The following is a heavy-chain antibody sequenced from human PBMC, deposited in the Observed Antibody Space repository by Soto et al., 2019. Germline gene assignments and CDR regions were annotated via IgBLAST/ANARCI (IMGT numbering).Heavy chain of an antibody. D-gene: IGHD3-3*01. CDR2: IDASGST. Sequence: QVQLQESGPGLVKPSETLSLTCTVSGGSIISYQWSWIRQTGGKGLEWIGRIDASGSTDYNASLKSRVIMSVDTSKNQFSLKVTSVTAADTAVYYCARDLNYDFWSERVKYFDPWGQGTLVTVSS. CDR1: GGSIISYQ. V-gene: IGHV4-4*07. CDR3: ARDLNYDFWSERVKYFDP. J-gene: IGHJ5*02.